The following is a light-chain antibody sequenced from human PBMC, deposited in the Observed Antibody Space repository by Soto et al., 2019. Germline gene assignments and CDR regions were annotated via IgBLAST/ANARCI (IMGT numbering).Light chain of an antibody. CDR3: QKYDRAPQT. CDR2: AAS. CDR1: HGINNY. J-gene: IGKJ1*01. Sequence: DIQMTQSPSSLSASVGDRVTITCRASHGINNYLAWYQQKPGKAPKLLISAASTLQSGVPSRFSGSGSGTEFALTISSLQPEDVATYYCQKYDRAPQTFGPGTKVAIK. V-gene: IGKV1-27*01.